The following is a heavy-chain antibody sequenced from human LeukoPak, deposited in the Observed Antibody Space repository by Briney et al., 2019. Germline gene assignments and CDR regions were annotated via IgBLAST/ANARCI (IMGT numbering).Heavy chain of an antibody. Sequence: ASVKVSCKASGYTCTGYYMHWVRQAPGQGLEWMGRINPNSGGTNYAQKFQGRVTMTRDTSISTAYMELSRLRSDDTAVYYCARDASRDYYDSSGYYYEDWFDPWGQGTLVTVSS. CDR2: INPNSGGT. D-gene: IGHD3-22*01. CDR1: GYTCTGYY. V-gene: IGHV1-2*06. CDR3: ARDASRDYYDSSGYYYEDWFDP. J-gene: IGHJ5*02.